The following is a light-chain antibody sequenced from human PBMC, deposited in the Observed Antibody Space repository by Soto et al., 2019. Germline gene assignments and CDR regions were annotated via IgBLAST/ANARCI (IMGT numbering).Light chain of an antibody. CDR2: AAS. CDR3: QQSYSTPYT. CDR1: QSISSN. J-gene: IGKJ2*01. Sequence: DIQMPHSPSSLSASVGDRVTITCRASQSISSNLKWYQQTPGKAPTLLIYAASSLQSGVPSRFSGSGSGTEFTLTISSLQPEAVATYYCQQSYSTPYTFCHGTKLESK. V-gene: IGKV1-39*01.